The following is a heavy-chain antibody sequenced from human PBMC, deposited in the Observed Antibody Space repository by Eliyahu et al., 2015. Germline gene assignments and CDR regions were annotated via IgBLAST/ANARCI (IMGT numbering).Heavy chain of an antibody. Sequence: EVQLVESGGGLVQXGGSLXLXCAXSGFTFSSYAMNWVRQAPGKGLEWVSYISGNSRTLYYADSVKDRFTISRDSAKNSLYLHMYSLRAEDTGLYYCAASGYEHFDYWGQGTLLTVSS. V-gene: IGHV3-48*01. J-gene: IGHJ4*02. CDR1: GFTFSSYA. D-gene: IGHD1-1*01. CDR3: AASGYEHFDY. CDR2: ISGNSRTL.